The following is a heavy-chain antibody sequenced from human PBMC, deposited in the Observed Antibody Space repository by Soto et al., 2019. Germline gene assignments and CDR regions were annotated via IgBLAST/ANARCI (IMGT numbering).Heavy chain of an antibody. J-gene: IGHJ6*02. CDR1: GGSINSYY. CDR2: VHNSWGS. D-gene: IGHD3-10*01. CDR3: ARQGFGPLHGFVDV. Sequence: QVQLQESGPGLVKPSETLSLSCTVSGGSINSYYWSWIRQSPGKRMEWIGYVHNSWGSSYNPSPQCRVAISLDTSKSQFSLKVTSVTATDTAVYYCARQGFGPLHGFVDVWGQGTTVTVSS. V-gene: IGHV4-59*08.